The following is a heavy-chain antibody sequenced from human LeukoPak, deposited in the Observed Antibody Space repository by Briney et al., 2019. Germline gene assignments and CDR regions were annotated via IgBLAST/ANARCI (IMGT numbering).Heavy chain of an antibody. V-gene: IGHV3-7*01. CDR1: GFTFSYYW. Sequence: GSLRLSCVGSGFTFSYYWMSWVRQAPGKGLEWVANIKLDGSEKYYVDSVKGRFTISRDNTKNSVYLQMNSLRAEDTALYYCARETTVASGYYPRTDLDYWGQGTLVTVSS. D-gene: IGHD3-22*01. CDR2: IKLDGSEK. CDR3: ARETTVASGYYPRTDLDY. J-gene: IGHJ4*02.